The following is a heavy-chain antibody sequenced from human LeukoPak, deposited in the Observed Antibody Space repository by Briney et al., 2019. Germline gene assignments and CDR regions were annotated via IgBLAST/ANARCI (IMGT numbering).Heavy chain of an antibody. CDR2: IKQDGSEK. Sequence: GGSLRLSCAASGFTFSCYWMSWVRQAPGKGLEWVANIKQDGSEKYYVDSVKGRFTISRDNAKNSLYLQMNSLRAEDTAVYYCARARRGTSGGYFDYWGQGTLVTVSS. V-gene: IGHV3-7*01. D-gene: IGHD2-15*01. CDR1: GFTFSCYW. CDR3: ARARRGTSGGYFDY. J-gene: IGHJ4*02.